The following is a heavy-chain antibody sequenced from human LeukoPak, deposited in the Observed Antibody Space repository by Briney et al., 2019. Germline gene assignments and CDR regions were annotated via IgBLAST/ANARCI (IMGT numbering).Heavy chain of an antibody. CDR2: ISGSGGST. J-gene: IGHJ4*02. CDR1: GFTFSTYV. V-gene: IGHV3-23*01. CDR3: ARGNWRYFDY. D-gene: IGHD1-1*01. Sequence: GGSLRLSCAASGFTFSTYVMSWVRQAPGKGLEWVSAISGSGGSTYYADSVKGRFTISRDNSKNTLYLQMNSLGADDTAVYYCARGNWRYFDYWGQGTLVTVSS.